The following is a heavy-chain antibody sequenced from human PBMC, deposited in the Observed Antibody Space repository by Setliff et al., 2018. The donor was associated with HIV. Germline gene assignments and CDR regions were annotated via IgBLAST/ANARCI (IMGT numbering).Heavy chain of an antibody. D-gene: IGHD7-27*01. J-gene: IGHJ3*01. V-gene: IGHV4-34*01. CDR1: GGSFTDYN. Sequence: NPSETLSLTCAVYGGSFTDYNWSWLRQPPGKGLEWIGEINYAGITDYNPSLESRLSIAVDTSTNQFSLNLTSVTAADTAMYFCARPTGGGNFDLWGQGTMVTVSS. CDR3: ARPTGGGNFDL. CDR2: INYAGIT.